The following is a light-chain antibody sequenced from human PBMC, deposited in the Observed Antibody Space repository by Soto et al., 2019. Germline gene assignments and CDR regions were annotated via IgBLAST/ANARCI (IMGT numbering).Light chain of an antibody. Sequence: DIQMTQSPSTLSAAIGDRVTITCRASQTVYTWLAWYQQKPGTAPKLLIYEASTLHSGVPSRFSGSGSGTEFTLVSSRLQPDDLATYYCQQYSSYSPYTFGQGTKVES. CDR2: EAS. V-gene: IGKV1-5*03. CDR1: QTVYTW. J-gene: IGKJ2*01. CDR3: QQYSSYSPYT.